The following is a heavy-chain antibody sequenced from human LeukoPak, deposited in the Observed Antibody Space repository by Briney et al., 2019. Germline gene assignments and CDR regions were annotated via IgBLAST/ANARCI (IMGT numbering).Heavy chain of an antibody. D-gene: IGHD3-3*01. CDR1: GLTFRTYA. CDR2: ISSNGGST. Sequence: GGSLRLSCAASGLTFRTYAMHWVRQAPGKGLEYVSGISSNGGSTYYANSVKGRFTISRDNSKKTLFLKMGSLSAEDMGVYYCARKECYYFDFWGQGTLVTVSS. CDR3: ARKECYYFDF. J-gene: IGHJ4*02. V-gene: IGHV3-64*01.